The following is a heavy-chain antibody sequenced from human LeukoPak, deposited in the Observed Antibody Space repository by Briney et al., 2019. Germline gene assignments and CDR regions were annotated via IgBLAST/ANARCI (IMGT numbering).Heavy chain of an antibody. CDR3: ARANGWLPTLFDR. V-gene: IGHV4-59*01. CDR1: GDSITGYF. Sequence: SETLSLTCAVSGDSITGYFLNWIRQPPGKRLEWIGYIYYSGSTNYNPSLKSRLTISIDTSKNQFSLKLSSVTAADTAVYYCARANGWLPTLFDRWGQGTLVTVSS. J-gene: IGHJ4*02. D-gene: IGHD5-24*01. CDR2: IYYSGST.